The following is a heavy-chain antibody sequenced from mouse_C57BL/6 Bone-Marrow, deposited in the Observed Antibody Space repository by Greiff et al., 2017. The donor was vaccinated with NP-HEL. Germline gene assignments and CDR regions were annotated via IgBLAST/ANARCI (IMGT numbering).Heavy chain of an antibody. Sequence: VQLQQPGAEPVRPGTSVKLSCKASGYTFTSYWMHWVKQRPGQGLEWIGVIDPSDSYTNYNQKFKGKATLTVDTSSSTAYMQLSSLTSEDSAVYYCASKITTVVPYAMDYWGQGTSVTVSS. CDR3: ASKITTVVPYAMDY. V-gene: IGHV1-59*01. J-gene: IGHJ4*01. D-gene: IGHD1-1*01. CDR1: GYTFTSYW. CDR2: IDPSDSYT.